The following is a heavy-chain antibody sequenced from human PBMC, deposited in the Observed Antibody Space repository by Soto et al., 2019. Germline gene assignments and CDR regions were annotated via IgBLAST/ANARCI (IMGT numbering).Heavy chain of an antibody. Sequence: QLQLQESGPGLVKPSETLSLSCTVSGASIRSSPYYWGWVRQSPGKGLEWIGTLYSTGSTYFNPSRRGRVTISVDASKNQFYLNLKSVTAADTSFYFCAKAVQGWWSNFDSWGQGILVTVSS. CDR1: GASIRSSPYY. D-gene: IGHD2-8*02. CDR2: LYSTGST. J-gene: IGHJ4*02. CDR3: AKAVQGWWSNFDS. V-gene: IGHV4-39*01.